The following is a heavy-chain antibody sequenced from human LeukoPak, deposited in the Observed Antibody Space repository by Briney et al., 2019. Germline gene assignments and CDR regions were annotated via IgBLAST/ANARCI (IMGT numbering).Heavy chain of an antibody. CDR3: AKILRLGELSPFDY. V-gene: IGHV3-23*01. J-gene: IGHJ4*02. CDR2: ISGSGGST. CDR1: GFTFSSYA. Sequence: GGSLRLSCAASGFTFSSYAMSWVRQAPGKGLEWVSAISGSGGSTYYADSVKGRFTISRDNSKNTLYLQMNSLGAEDTAVYYCAKILRLGELSPFDYWGQGTLVTVSS. D-gene: IGHD3-16*02.